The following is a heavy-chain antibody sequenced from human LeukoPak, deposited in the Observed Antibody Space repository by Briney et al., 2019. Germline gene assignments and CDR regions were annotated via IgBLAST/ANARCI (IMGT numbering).Heavy chain of an antibody. CDR1: GYTFTSYY. D-gene: IGHD6-13*01. CDR3: ARGPLGSSSWYFLDPYFDY. V-gene: IGHV1-46*01. J-gene: IGHJ4*02. CDR2: INPSGGST. Sequence: ASVKVSCKASGYTFTSYYMHWVRQAPGQGLEWMGIINPSGGSTSYAQKFLGRVTMTRDTSTSTVYTELNSLRSEDTAVYYCARGPLGSSSWYFLDPYFDYWGQGTLVTVSS.